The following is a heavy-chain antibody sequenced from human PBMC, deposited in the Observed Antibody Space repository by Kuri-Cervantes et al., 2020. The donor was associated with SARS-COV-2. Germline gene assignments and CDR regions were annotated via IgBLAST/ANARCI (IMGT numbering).Heavy chain of an antibody. Sequence: GGSLRLSCEASGLTFSSSWMSWVRQAPGKGLEWVSAISGSGGSTYYADSVKGRFTISRDNSKNTLYLQMNSLRAEDTAVYYCAKAYWNYNYFDYWGQGTLVTVSS. J-gene: IGHJ4*02. D-gene: IGHD1-7*01. CDR1: GLTFSSSW. CDR3: AKAYWNYNYFDY. CDR2: ISGSGGST. V-gene: IGHV3-23*01.